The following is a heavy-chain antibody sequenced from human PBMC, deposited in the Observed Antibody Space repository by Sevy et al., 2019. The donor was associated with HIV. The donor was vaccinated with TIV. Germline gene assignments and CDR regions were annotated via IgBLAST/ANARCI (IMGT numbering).Heavy chain of an antibody. CDR3: ARVQYYHYVWGSYRYDY. CDR2: ISSSSSAI. D-gene: IGHD3-16*02. V-gene: IGHV3-48*02. Sequence: GGSLRLSCAASGFTFSSYSMNWVRQAPGKGLEWLSYISSSSSAIYYADSVKGRFTISRDNAKNSLYLQMNSLGDEDTAVYFCARVQYYHYVWGSYRYDYWGQGTLVTVSS. CDR1: GFTFSSYS. J-gene: IGHJ4*02.